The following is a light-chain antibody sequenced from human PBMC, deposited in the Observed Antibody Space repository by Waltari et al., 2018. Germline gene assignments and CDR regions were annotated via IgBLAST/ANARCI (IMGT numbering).Light chain of an antibody. CDR2: DAS. V-gene: IGKV3-11*01. CDR3: QQRGTWPLT. J-gene: IGKJ4*01. Sequence: EIVLTQSPATLSLSPGERGTLSCRASQGVSSNLAWYQQKPGQAPRLLIYDASNRATGVPARFSGSESGTDFTLTISSLEPEDFAVYYCQQRGTWPLTFGGGTKVEIK. CDR1: QGVSSN.